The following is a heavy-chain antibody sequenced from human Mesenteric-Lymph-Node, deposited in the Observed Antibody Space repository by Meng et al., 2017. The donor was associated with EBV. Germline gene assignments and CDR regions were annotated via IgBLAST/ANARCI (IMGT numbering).Heavy chain of an antibody. D-gene: IGHD2-8*01. CDR2: IYWDDDK. CDR1: GFSLSTSGVG. J-gene: IGHJ5*02. V-gene: IGHV2-5*05. Sequence: QITLKESGPTLVKPRQTLTLTCTFSGFSLSTSGVGVGWIRQSPGKALEWLAIIYWDDDKVYGPSLKNRLAITKDTSRSQVVLTMTDVDSVDTGTYYCAHSPLNDPNWCDPWGQGTLVTVSS. CDR3: AHSPLNDPNWCDP.